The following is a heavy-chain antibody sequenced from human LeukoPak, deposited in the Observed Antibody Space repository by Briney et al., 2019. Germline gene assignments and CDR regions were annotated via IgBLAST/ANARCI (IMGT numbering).Heavy chain of an antibody. CDR3: VKSGGYATAIRYFDL. V-gene: IGHV3-9*01. D-gene: IGHD2-21*02. CDR2: ISWNSGDI. Sequence: PGRSLRLSCAASGFSFGGYALHWVRQAPGKGLEWVASISWNSGDIVHADSVKGRLTISRDNAKNSLYLQMDSLRTEDTALYYCVKSGGYATAIRYFDLWGRGTLVTVSS. J-gene: IGHJ2*01. CDR1: GFSFGGYA.